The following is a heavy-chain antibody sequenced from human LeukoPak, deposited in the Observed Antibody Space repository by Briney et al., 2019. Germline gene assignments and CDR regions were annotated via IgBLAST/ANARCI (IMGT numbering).Heavy chain of an antibody. CDR3: ARLYDILTGAFDY. CDR1: GFTFTSYS. V-gene: IGHV3-21*01. D-gene: IGHD3-9*01. Sequence: GGSLRLSCAASGFTFTSYSMNWVRQAPGKGLEWVSSISSSSSYIYYADSLKGRFTISRDNAKNSLYLQMSSLRAEDTAIYYCARLYDILTGAFDYWGQGTLVTVSS. J-gene: IGHJ4*02. CDR2: ISSSSSYI.